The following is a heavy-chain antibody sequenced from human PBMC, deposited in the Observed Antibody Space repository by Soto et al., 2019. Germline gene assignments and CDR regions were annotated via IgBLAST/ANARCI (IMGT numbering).Heavy chain of an antibody. CDR2: INSDGSST. Sequence: PXVCLRLSCAACGLTFSSYGMHWVRHAAGKGLVWVSRINSDGSSTSYADSVKGRFTISRDNAKNTLYLQMNSLRAEDTAVYYCARDRGEYTSSYGYYYYGMDVWGQGTTVTVSS. CDR1: GLTFSSYG. D-gene: IGHD6-6*01. CDR3: ARDRGEYTSSYGYYYYGMDV. V-gene: IGHV3-74*01. J-gene: IGHJ6*02.